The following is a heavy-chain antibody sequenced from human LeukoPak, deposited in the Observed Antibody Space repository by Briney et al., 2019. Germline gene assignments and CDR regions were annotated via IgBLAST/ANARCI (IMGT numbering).Heavy chain of an antibody. CDR3: STVVDYDYLRGSYRLRGSFDY. CDR1: GFIFSNAW. D-gene: IGHD3-16*02. CDR2: IKSKTDGGTT. J-gene: IGHJ4*02. Sequence: PGGSLRLSCAASGFIFSNAWMNWVRQAPGKGLEWVGHIKSKTDGGTTDYAAPVKGRFTISRDDSKDTLNLQMKSLKTEDTAVYYCSTVVDYDYLRGSYRLRGSFDYWGQGTLVTVSS. V-gene: IGHV3-15*07.